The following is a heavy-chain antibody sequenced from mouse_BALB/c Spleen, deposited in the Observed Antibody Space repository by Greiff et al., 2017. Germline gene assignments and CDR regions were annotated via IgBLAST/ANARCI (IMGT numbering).Heavy chain of an antibody. J-gene: IGHJ3*01. D-gene: IGHD2-10*02. Sequence: QVQLQQSGAELARPGASVKLSCKASGYTFTSYWMQWVKQRPGQGLEWIGAIYPGDGDTRYTQKFKGKATLTADKSSSTAYMQLSSLASEDSAVYYCARASYGNYEGWFAYWGQGTLVTVSA. CDR1: GYTFTSYW. V-gene: IGHV1-87*01. CDR2: IYPGDGDT. CDR3: ARASYGNYEGWFAY.